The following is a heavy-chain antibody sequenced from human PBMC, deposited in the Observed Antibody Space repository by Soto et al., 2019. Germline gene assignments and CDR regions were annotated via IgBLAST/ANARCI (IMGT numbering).Heavy chain of an antibody. CDR1: GGSISSGGYY. Sequence: SETVSLTCTVSGGSISSGGYYWSWIRQHPGKGLEWIGYIYYSGSTYYNPSLKSRVTISVDTSKNQFSLKLSSVTAADTAVYYCARDNYGSGSEMDYWGQGTLVTVSS. CDR2: IYYSGST. V-gene: IGHV4-31*03. D-gene: IGHD3-10*01. J-gene: IGHJ4*02. CDR3: ARDNYGSGSEMDY.